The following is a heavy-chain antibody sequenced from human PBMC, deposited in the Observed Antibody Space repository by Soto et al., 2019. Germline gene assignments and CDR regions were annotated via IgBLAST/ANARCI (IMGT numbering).Heavy chain of an antibody. V-gene: IGHV4-61*01. CDR1: GGSVRSGSYY. CDR3: ARIKRFTMVRGVTFDY. D-gene: IGHD3-10*01. CDR2: IYYSGST. J-gene: IGHJ4*02. Sequence: SESLSLACTVSGGSVRSGSYYWSWIRQPPGKGLEWIGYIYYSGSTNYNPSLKSRVTISVDTSKNQFSLKLSSVTAADTAVYYCARIKRFTMVRGVTFDYWGQGTLVTVSS.